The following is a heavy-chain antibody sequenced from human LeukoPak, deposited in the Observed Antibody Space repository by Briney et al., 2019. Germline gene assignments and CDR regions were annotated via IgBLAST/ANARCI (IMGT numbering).Heavy chain of an antibody. CDR1: GGSISSGDYY. V-gene: IGHV4-30-4*02. J-gene: IGHJ4*02. Sequence: SETLSLTCTVSGGSISSGDYYWSWIRQPPGKGLEWIGYIYYSGSTYYNPSLKSRVTISVDTSKNEFSLKMSSVTAADTAVYYCASFSHYYDGSASRDYWGQGTLVTVSS. CDR3: ASFSHYYDGSASRDY. D-gene: IGHD3-22*01. CDR2: IYYSGST.